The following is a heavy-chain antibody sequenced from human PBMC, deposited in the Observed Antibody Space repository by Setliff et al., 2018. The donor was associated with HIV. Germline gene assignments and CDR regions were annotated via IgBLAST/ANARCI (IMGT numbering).Heavy chain of an antibody. V-gene: IGHV4-4*02. D-gene: IGHD5-18*01. CDR2: IYHSGST. Sequence: SETLSLTCAVSGGSISSTNWWSWVRQPPGKGLEWIGEIYHSGSTYYNPSLKSRVTISVDKSKNQFSLKLSSVTAADTAVYYCAREKRYSYGSDWFDPWGQGTPVTVSS. CDR1: GGSISSTNW. J-gene: IGHJ5*02. CDR3: AREKRYSYGSDWFDP.